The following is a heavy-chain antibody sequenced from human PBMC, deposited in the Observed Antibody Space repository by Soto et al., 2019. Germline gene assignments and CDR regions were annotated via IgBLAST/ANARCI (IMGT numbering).Heavy chain of an antibody. V-gene: IGHV1-24*01. CDR2: FDPYDSET. J-gene: IGHJ4*02. Sequence: ASVKVSCKASGYIFINYGISWMRQAPGQGLEWMGGFDPYDSETIYAQKFQGRVTMTEDTSTDTAYMELSSLRSEDTAVYYCATLGRLFLMFDYWGQGTLVTVSS. CDR1: GYIFINYG. CDR3: ATLGRLFLMFDY. D-gene: IGHD3-22*01.